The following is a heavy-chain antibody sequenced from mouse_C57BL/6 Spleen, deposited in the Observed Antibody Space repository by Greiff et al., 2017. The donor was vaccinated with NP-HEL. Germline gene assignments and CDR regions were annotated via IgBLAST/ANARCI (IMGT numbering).Heavy chain of an antibody. CDR1: GYTFTDYE. V-gene: IGHV1-15*01. Sequence: QVQLKESGAELVRPGASVTLSCKASGYTFTDYEMHWVKQTPVHGLEWIGAIDPETGGTAYNQKFKGKAILTADKSSSTAYMELRSLTSEDSAVYYCTSYDYLSYWGQGTLVTVSA. CDR3: TSYDYLSY. D-gene: IGHD2-4*01. CDR2: IDPETGGT. J-gene: IGHJ3*01.